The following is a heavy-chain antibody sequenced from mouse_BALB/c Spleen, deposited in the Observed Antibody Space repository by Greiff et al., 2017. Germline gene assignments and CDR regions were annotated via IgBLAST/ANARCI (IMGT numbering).Heavy chain of an antibody. Sequence: EVQRVESGGGLVKLGGSLKLSCAASGFTFSSYYMSWVRQTPEKRLELVAAINSNGGSTYYPDTVKGRFTISRDNAKNTLYLQMSRLKSEDTALYYCARHASDYGNYGFAYWGQGTLVTVSA. V-gene: IGHV5-6-2*01. J-gene: IGHJ3*01. CDR1: GFTFSSYY. CDR3: ARHASDYGNYGFAY. CDR2: INSNGGST. D-gene: IGHD2-1*01.